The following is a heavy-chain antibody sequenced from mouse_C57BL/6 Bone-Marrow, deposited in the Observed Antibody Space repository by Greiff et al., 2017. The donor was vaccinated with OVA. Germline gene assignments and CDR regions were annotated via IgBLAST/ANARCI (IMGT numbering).Heavy chain of an antibody. D-gene: IGHD2-4*01. J-gene: IGHJ3*01. Sequence: VQLQESDAELVKPGASVKISCKVSGYTFTDHTIHWMKQRPEQGLEWIGYIYPRDGSTKYNEKFKGKATLTADKSSSKAYLQLNSLTSEDAAVYCSARYDNGQFAYWGKGTLVTVAA. CDR3: ARYDNGQFAY. CDR2: IYPRDGST. V-gene: IGHV1-78*01. CDR1: GYTFTDHT.